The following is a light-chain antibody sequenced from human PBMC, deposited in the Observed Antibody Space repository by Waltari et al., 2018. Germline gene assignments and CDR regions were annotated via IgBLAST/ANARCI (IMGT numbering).Light chain of an antibody. CDR1: QSVGRS. J-gene: IGKJ1*01. Sequence: CRASQSVGRSLAWYQQKPGQAPRLLIYDASRRATGIPYRFSGSGSGTDFSLTISRLEPEDFAVYYCQHYVRLPATFGQGTKVEI. CDR3: QHYVRLPAT. CDR2: DAS. V-gene: IGKV3D-20*02.